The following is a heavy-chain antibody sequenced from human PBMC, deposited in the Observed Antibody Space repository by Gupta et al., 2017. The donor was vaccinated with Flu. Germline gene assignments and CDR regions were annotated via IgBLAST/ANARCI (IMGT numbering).Heavy chain of an antibody. CDR3: AREGRFCSGTSCYLFDY. V-gene: IGHV3-64*02. Sequence: FSTYAMHWVRQTPGKGLEYVSAISSNGLDTYYADSVKGRFTISRDNSRNTLYLQMGSLRPDDKAVYYCAREGRFCSGTSCYLFDYWGQGSLVTVSS. D-gene: IGHD2-2*01. CDR2: ISSNGLDT. CDR1: FSTYA. J-gene: IGHJ4*02.